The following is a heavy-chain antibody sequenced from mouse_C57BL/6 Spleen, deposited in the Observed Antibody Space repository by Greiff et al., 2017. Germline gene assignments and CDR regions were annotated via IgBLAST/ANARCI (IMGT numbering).Heavy chain of an antibody. J-gene: IGHJ1*03. CDR3: ARWGTTVEDWYFDV. D-gene: IGHD1-1*01. CDR1: GYAFSSYW. V-gene: IGHV1-80*01. Sequence: QVQLQQSGAELVKPGASVKISCKASGYAFSSYWMNWVKQRPGKGLEWIGQIYPGDGDTNYNGKFTGKATLTADKSSSTAYMQLSSLTSEDSAVYFCARWGTTVEDWYFDVWGTGTTVTVSS. CDR2: IYPGDGDT.